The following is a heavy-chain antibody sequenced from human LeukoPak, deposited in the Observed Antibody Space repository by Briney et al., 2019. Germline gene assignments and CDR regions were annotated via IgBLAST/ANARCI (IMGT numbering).Heavy chain of an antibody. CDR1: GFTFSSYS. V-gene: IGHV3-21*04. CDR2: ISSSSSYI. Sequence: PGGSLRLSCAASGFTFSSYSMNCVRQAPGKGLEWVSSISSSSSYIYYADSVKGRFTTSRDNAKNSLYLQMNSLRAEDTAVYYCAKALRATMGNFDYWGQGTLVTVSS. D-gene: IGHD5-12*01. CDR3: AKALRATMGNFDY. J-gene: IGHJ4*02.